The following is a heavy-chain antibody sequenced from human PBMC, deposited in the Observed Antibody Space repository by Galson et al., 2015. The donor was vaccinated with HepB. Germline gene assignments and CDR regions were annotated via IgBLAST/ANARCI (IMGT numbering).Heavy chain of an antibody. V-gene: IGHV5-51*03. CDR2: IYPGNSDT. D-gene: IGHD3-3*01. CDR1: GYSFTSCW. Sequence: QSGAEVKKPGESLKISCKGSGYSFTSCWIGWVRRMPGKGLEWMGIIYPGNSDTRYSPSFQGQVTISADKSISTAYLQWSSLKASDTAMYYCARRALLDYDFWSGYDGPLGEIDYWGQGTLVTVSS. J-gene: IGHJ4*02. CDR3: ARRALLDYDFWSGYDGPLGEIDY.